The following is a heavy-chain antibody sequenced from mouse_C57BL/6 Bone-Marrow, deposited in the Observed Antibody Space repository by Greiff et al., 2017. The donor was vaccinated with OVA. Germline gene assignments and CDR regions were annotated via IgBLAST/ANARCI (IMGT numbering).Heavy chain of an antibody. CDR1: GFTFSDYG. J-gene: IGHJ1*03. D-gene: IGHD1-1*01. CDR3: ARPYYYSSSYSWYFDV. V-gene: IGHV5-17*01. Sequence: EVMLVESGGGLVKPGGSLTLSCAASGFTFSDYGMHWFRQAPEKGLEWVAYISSGSSTIYSADTVKGRFTISRDNDKNTLFLQMTSLRSENTAMYYCARPYYYSSSYSWYFDVWGTGTTVTVSS. CDR2: ISSGSSTI.